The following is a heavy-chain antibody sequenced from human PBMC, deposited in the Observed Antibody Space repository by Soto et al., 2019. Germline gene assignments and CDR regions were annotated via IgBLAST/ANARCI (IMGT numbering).Heavy chain of an antibody. D-gene: IGHD6-13*01. Sequence: EVQLVESGGGLVQPGGSLRLSCAASGFTVSSNYMSWVRQAPGKGLEWVSVIYSVGSTYYADSVKGRFTISRDNSKNTLYLQMNRLRAEDTAVYYCARVSSNWYTDYWGQGTLVTVSS. J-gene: IGHJ4*02. CDR1: GFTVSSNY. CDR3: ARVSSNWYTDY. CDR2: IYSVGST. V-gene: IGHV3-66*01.